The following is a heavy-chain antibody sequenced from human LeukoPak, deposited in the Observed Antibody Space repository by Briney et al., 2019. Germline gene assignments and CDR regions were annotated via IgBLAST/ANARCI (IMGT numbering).Heavy chain of an antibody. D-gene: IGHD6-6*01. CDR1: GGSISSYY. V-gene: IGHV4-4*09. CDR3: ASLPSIAARFGWFDP. Sequence: SETLSLTCTVSGGSISSYYWGWIRQPPGKGLEWIGYIYTSGSTNYNPSLKSRVTISVDTSKNQFSLKLSSVTAADTAVYYCASLPSIAARFGWFDPWGQGTLVTVSS. CDR2: IYTSGST. J-gene: IGHJ5*02.